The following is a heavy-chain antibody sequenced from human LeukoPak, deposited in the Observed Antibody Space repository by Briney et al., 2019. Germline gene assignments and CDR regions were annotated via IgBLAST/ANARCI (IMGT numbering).Heavy chain of an antibody. V-gene: IGHV1-2*02. J-gene: IGHJ4*02. CDR2: INPNSGGT. Sequence: ASVKVSCKASGYTFTCYYMHWVRQAPGQGLEWMGWINPNSGGTNYAQKFQGRVTMTRDTSISTAYMELSRLRSDDTAVYYCAREYGASDATEFDYWGQGTLVTVSS. CDR1: GYTFTCYY. D-gene: IGHD4-11*01. CDR3: AREYGASDATEFDY.